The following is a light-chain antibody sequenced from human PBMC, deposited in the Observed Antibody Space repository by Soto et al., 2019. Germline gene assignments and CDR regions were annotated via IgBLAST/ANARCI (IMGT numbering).Light chain of an antibody. CDR3: SSYRSSTTFV. CDR2: EVR. CDR1: SSDVGAYNY. J-gene: IGLJ1*01. V-gene: IGLV2-14*01. Sequence: QSALTQPVSVSGSPGQSITISCTGTSSDVGAYNYVSWYQQYPGKAPKVIIFEVRKRPSGVSNRFSGSKSGDTASLTISGLQAEDEADYYCSSYRSSTTFVFGTGTKLTVL.